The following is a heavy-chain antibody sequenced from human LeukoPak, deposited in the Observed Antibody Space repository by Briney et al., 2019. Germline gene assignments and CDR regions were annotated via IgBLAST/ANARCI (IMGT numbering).Heavy chain of an antibody. CDR1: GFTFSSYS. D-gene: IGHD6-13*01. J-gene: IGHJ4*02. CDR2: ISSSSSYI. V-gene: IGHV3-21*01. CDR3: ARDLIAAAGTPGPLAY. Sequence: GGSLRLSCAASGFTFSSYSMNWVRQAPGKGLGWVSSISSSSSYIYYADSVKGRFTISRDNAKNSLYLQMNSLRAEDTAVYYCARDLIAAAGTPGPLAYWGQGTLVTVSS.